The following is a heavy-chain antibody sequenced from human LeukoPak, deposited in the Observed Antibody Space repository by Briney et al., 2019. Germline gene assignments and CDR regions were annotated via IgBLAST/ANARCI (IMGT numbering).Heavy chain of an antibody. D-gene: IGHD6-6*01. V-gene: IGHV3-15*01. J-gene: IGHJ4*02. Sequence: GGSLRLSCAASGFTFSNAWMTWVRQAPGKGLEWVGRIKSKTDGGTTYYAAPVKGRFTISRDDSKNSLYLQMNSLKTEDTAVYYCATNVDSSADWGQGILVTVSS. CDR2: IKSKTDGGTT. CDR1: GFTFSNAW. CDR3: ATNVDSSAD.